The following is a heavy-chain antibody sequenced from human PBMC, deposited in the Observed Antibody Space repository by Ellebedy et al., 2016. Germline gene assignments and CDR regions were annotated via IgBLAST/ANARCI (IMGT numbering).Heavy chain of an antibody. J-gene: IGHJ5*02. Sequence: SETLSLXXNVSAASFTSYYRSWIRQPPEKGLEYVGFIHYSGSTNYNPSLKSRATMSVDTFKNQFSLKLSFVTAADTAVYYCARLSKGDCGGDCYTFDPWGQGSLVTVSS. D-gene: IGHD2-21*02. CDR2: IHYSGST. CDR1: AASFTSYY. CDR3: ARLSKGDCGGDCYTFDP. V-gene: IGHV4-59*08.